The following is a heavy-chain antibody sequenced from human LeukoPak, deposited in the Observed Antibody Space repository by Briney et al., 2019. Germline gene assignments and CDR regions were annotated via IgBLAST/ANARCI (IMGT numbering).Heavy chain of an antibody. CDR2: MNPHSGKT. J-gene: IGHJ5*02. Sequence: ASVKVSCKASGYTFTSYAMNWVRQAPGQGLEWMGWMNPHSGKTGYAQNFQGRVTMTRNTSISTAYMELSSLRSDDTAVYYCARVVRGLGWFDPWGQGTLVTVSS. V-gene: IGHV1-8*02. D-gene: IGHD3-10*01. CDR1: GYTFTSYA. CDR3: ARVVRGLGWFDP.